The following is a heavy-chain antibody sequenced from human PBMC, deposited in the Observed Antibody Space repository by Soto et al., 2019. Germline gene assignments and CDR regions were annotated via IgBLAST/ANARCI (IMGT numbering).Heavy chain of an antibody. Sequence: QVQLVESGGGVVQPGRSLRLSCAASGFTFSSYGMHWVRQAPGKGLEWVGVISYDGSNKYYADSVKGRFTISRDNSKNTLYLQMNSLRAEDTVVYYCAKDRDIVVVVAAFDYWGQGTLVTVSS. D-gene: IGHD2-15*01. CDR3: AKDRDIVVVVAAFDY. CDR1: GFTFSSYG. J-gene: IGHJ4*02. CDR2: ISYDGSNK. V-gene: IGHV3-30*18.